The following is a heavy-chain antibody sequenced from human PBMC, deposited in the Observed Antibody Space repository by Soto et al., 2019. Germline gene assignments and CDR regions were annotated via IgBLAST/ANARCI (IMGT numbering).Heavy chain of an antibody. CDR2: IYSGGST. Sequence: VLLVESGGGLIQPGGSLRLSCAASGFTVSTNDMTWVRQAPGKGLEWVSSIYSGGSTYYADSVRGRFTISRDNAKNTRYLQMNSLGTEDTAVYYCERDSHSPERFDSWGQGTLVTVAS. CDR1: GFTVSTND. D-gene: IGHD5-18*01. V-gene: IGHV3-53*01. CDR3: ERDSHSPERFDS. J-gene: IGHJ4*02.